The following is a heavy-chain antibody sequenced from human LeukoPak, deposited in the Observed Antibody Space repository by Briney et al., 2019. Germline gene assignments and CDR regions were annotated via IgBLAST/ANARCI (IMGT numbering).Heavy chain of an antibody. Sequence: SETLSLTCTASGASISGYYWSWLRQPPGKELEWIGYFYTSGSAHYNPSLRSRVTMSVDTSKNQFSLKLSSVTAADTAVYYCARGLRDEDRHYNYYYMDVWGKGTTVTVSS. CDR3: ARGLRDEDRHYNYYYMDV. J-gene: IGHJ6*03. CDR2: FYTSGSA. D-gene: IGHD2-21*01. CDR1: GASISGYY. V-gene: IGHV4-4*09.